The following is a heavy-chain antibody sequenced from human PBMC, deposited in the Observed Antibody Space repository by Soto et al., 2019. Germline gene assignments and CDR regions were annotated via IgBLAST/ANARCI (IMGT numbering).Heavy chain of an antibody. CDR2: IYHSGST. J-gene: IGHJ4*02. CDR1: CGSISSGGYS. CDR3: ARDQGDGWNYFDY. V-gene: IGHV4-30-2*01. D-gene: IGHD6-19*01. Sequence: PSETLSLTCAVSCGSISSGGYSWSWIRQPPGKGLEWIGYIYHSGSTYYNPSLKSRVTISVDRSKNQFSLRLSSVTAADTAVYYCARDQGDGWNYFDYWGQGTLVTVSS.